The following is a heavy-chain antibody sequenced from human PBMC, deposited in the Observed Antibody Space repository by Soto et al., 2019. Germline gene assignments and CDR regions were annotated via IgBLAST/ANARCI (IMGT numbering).Heavy chain of an antibody. CDR2: IKEDGSMA. CDR1: GFTFSSFW. CDR3: AREFKGDPVIVAAARGSYFDS. Sequence: PGGSLRLSCAASGFTFSSFWMAWVRQAPGKGLEWLANIKEDGSMAYYAGSVKGRFTISRDNAKNSLYLQMNSLGADDSAMYYCAREFKGDPVIVAAARGSYFDSWGQGTLVTVSS. J-gene: IGHJ4*02. D-gene: IGHD2-15*01. V-gene: IGHV3-7*05.